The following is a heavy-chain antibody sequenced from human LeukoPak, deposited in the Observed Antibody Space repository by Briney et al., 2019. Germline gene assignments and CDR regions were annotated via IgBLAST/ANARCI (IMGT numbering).Heavy chain of an antibody. CDR1: VYTFTSYY. D-gene: IGHD1-26*01. Sequence: ASVKVSCKASVYTFTSYYMHWVRQAPGQGLEGMGIINPSGGSTSYAQKFQGRVTMTTDTSTSTVYMELSSLRSEDTAVCYCARGRWELPPLFDYWGQGTLVTVSS. CDR3: ARGRWELPPLFDY. V-gene: IGHV1-46*01. J-gene: IGHJ4*02. CDR2: INPSGGST.